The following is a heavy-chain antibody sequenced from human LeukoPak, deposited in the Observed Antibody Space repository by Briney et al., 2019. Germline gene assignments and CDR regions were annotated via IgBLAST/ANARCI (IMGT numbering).Heavy chain of an antibody. CDR1: GFTVSSNY. J-gene: IGHJ4*02. Sequence: PGGSLRLSCAASGFTVSSNYMSWVRQAPGKGLEWVSLISSGGSTFYADSVKGRFTISRDNFKNTLYLQMNSLRAEDTAIYFCARGLDGGLPFGYWGQGTLVTVSS. CDR2: ISSGGST. D-gene: IGHD2-15*01. CDR3: ARGLDGGLPFGY. V-gene: IGHV3-53*01.